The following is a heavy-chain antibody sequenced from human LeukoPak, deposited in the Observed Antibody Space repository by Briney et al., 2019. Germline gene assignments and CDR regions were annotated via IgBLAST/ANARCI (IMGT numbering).Heavy chain of an antibody. CDR2: IYYSGST. J-gene: IGHJ4*02. D-gene: IGHD3-22*01. Sequence: SETLSLTCTVSGGSISSYYWSWIRQPPGKGLEWIGYIYYSGSTNYNPSLKSRVTISIDTSKNQFSLKLSSVTAADMAVYYCARELYDSSGYYWGFDYWGQGTLVTVSS. CDR1: GGSISSYY. CDR3: ARELYDSSGYYWGFDY. V-gene: IGHV4-59*01.